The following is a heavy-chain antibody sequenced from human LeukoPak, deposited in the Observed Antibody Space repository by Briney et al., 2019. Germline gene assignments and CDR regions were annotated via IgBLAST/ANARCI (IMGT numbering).Heavy chain of an antibody. CDR1: GGSISDYY. V-gene: IGHV4-4*07. D-gene: IGHD1-26*01. J-gene: IGHJ6*03. Sequence: SETLSLTCTVSGGSISDYYWSWIRQPAGKGLEWIGLIYTSGSTNYNPSLKSRVTMSVDTSKNQFSLKLTSVTAADTAVYYCARTNSGSYYINYYFYYMDVWGKGTTVTVSS. CDR3: ARTNSGSYYINYYFYYMDV. CDR2: IYTSGST.